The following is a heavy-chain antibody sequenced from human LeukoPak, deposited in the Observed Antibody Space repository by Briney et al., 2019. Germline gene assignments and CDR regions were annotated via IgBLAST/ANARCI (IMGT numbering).Heavy chain of an antibody. CDR3: AKSLRFLEWRGSDY. CDR2: ISGGGGTT. Sequence: PGGSLRLSCAASGFTFSNYAMSWVRQAPGKGLEWVSSISGGGGTTYYTDSVKGRFTLSRDNSKNTLDLQMNSLRAEDTAIYYCAKSLRFLEWRGSDYWGQGTLVTVSS. CDR1: GFTFSNYA. V-gene: IGHV3-23*01. J-gene: IGHJ4*02. D-gene: IGHD3-3*01.